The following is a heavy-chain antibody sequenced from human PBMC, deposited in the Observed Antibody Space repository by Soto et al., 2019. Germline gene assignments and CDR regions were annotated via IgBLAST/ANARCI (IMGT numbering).Heavy chain of an antibody. CDR2: IYHSGLT. V-gene: IGHV4-28*01. J-gene: IGHJ3*02. CDR3: ARLIAGTYNAFDI. D-gene: IGHD1-26*01. CDR1: GYSISYNNW. Sequence: SETLSLTCAVSGYSISYNNWWGWIRQPPGKGLEWIGYIYHSGLTRYNPSLKSRLTMSLDTSKNQVSVNLNSVTAVGTAVYYCARLIAGTYNAFDIWGPGTMVTVSS.